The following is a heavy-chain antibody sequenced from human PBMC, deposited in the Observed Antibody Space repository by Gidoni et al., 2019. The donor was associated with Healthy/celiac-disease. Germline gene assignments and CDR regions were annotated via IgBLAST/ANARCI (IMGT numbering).Heavy chain of an antibody. CDR3: AADREFTVTRGGAFDI. CDR2: IVVGSGNT. CDR1: GFTFTSSA. J-gene: IGHJ3*02. Sequence: QMQLVQSGPEVKKPGTSVKVSCKASGFTFTSSAMQWVRQARGQRLEWIGWIVVGSGNTNYAQKFQERVTITRDMSTSTAYMELSSLRSEDTAVYYCAADREFTVTRGGAFDIWGQGTMVTVSS. V-gene: IGHV1-58*02. D-gene: IGHD4-17*01.